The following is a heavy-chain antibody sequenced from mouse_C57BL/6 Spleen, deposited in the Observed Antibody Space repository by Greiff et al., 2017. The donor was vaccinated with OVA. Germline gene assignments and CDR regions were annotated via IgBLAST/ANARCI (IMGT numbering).Heavy chain of an antibody. V-gene: IGHV1-69*01. Sequence: QVQLQQPGAELVMPGASVKLSCKASGYTFTSYWMHWVKQRPGQGLEWIGEIDPSDSYTNYNQKFKGKSTLTVDKSSSTAYMQLSSLTSEDSAVDYCARGDYDGLPWFAYWGQGTLVTVSA. CDR1: GYTFTSYW. J-gene: IGHJ3*01. D-gene: IGHD2-4*01. CDR2: IDPSDSYT. CDR3: ARGDYDGLPWFAY.